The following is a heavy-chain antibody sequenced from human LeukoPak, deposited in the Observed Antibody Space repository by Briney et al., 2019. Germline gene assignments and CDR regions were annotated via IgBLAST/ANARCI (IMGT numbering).Heavy chain of an antibody. CDR3: ARGHDWFDP. CDR2: INHSGST. Sequence: PSETLSLTCAVYGGSFSGYYWSWIRQPPGKGLGWIGEINHSGSTNYNPSLKSRVTISVDTSKNQFSLKLSSVTAADTAVYYCARGHDWFDPWGQGTLVTVSS. V-gene: IGHV4-34*01. J-gene: IGHJ5*02. CDR1: GGSFSGYY.